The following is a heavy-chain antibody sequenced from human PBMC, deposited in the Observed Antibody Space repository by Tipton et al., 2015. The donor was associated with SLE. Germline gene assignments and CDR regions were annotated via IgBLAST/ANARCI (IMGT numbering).Heavy chain of an antibody. V-gene: IGHV3-23*01. CDR2: ISGGSDIT. J-gene: IGHJ6*02. CDR1: GFTFSSYS. D-gene: IGHD3-16*01. Sequence: GSLRLSCAASGFTFSSYSMTWVRQAPGKALEWVSIISGGSDITNYADSVKGRFTISRDNSKNTLYLQMSSLSAEDTAIYYCAGRRLIIFGHGMDVWGQGP. CDR3: AGRRLIIFGHGMDV.